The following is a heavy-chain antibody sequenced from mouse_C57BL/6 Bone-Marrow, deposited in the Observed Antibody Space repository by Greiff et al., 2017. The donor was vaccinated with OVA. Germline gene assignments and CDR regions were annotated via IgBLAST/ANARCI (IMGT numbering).Heavy chain of an antibody. CDR2: ISGGGGNT. CDR3: ARRGITNYYAMDY. J-gene: IGHJ4*01. V-gene: IGHV5-9*01. CDR1: GFTFSSYT. D-gene: IGHD2-4*01. Sequence: EVKVVESGGGLVKPGGSLKLSCAASGFTFSSYTMSWVRQTPEKRLEWVATISGGGGNTYYPDSVKGRFTISRDNDKNTLYLQMSSLRSEDTALYYCARRGITNYYAMDYWGQGTSVTVSS.